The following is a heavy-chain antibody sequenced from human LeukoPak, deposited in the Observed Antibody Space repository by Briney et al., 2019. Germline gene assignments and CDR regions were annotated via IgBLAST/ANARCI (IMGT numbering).Heavy chain of an antibody. V-gene: IGHV4-39*07. CDR2: IYYSGST. CDR3: ARGIGGIQLWLRVYFDY. J-gene: IGHJ4*02. D-gene: IGHD5-18*01. Sequence: SETLSLTCTVSGGSISSSSYYWGWIRQPPGKGLEWIGSIYYSGSTYYNPSLKSRVTISVDTSKNQFSLKLSSVTAADTAVYYCARGIGGIQLWLRVYFDYWGQGTLVTVSS. CDR1: GGSISSSSYY.